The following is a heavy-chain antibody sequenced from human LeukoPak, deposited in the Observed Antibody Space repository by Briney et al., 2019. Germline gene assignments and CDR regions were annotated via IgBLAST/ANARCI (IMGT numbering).Heavy chain of an antibody. J-gene: IGHJ4*02. CDR2: IYSSGST. V-gene: IGHV4-59*01. CDR3: ARDGAGGWSFFDY. Sequence: SETLSLTCTVSGGSISSYYRSWIRQPPGKGLEWIGYIYSSGSTTYNPSLKSRFTISVDASKNHFSLRLSSVTAADTAVYYCARDGAGGWSFFDYWAQGTLVIVSS. D-gene: IGHD6-19*01. CDR1: GGSISSYY.